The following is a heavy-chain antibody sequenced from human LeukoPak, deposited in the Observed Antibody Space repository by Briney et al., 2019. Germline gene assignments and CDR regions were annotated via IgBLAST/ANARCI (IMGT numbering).Heavy chain of an antibody. Sequence: ASVKVSCKASGYTFTSYGISWVRQAPGQGLGWMGWISAYNGNTNYAQKLQGRVTMTTDTSTSTAYMELRSLRSDDTAVYYCARDYGRDSNYWFDPWGQGTLVTVPS. D-gene: IGHD4-11*01. CDR2: ISAYNGNT. CDR1: GYTFTSYG. V-gene: IGHV1-18*01. J-gene: IGHJ5*02. CDR3: ARDYGRDSNYWFDP.